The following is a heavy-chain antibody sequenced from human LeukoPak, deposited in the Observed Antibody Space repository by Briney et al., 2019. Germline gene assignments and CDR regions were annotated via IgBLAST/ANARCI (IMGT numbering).Heavy chain of an antibody. CDR2: INPNSGGT. D-gene: IGHD6-19*01. CDR1: GYTFTKYY. V-gene: IGHV1-2*02. CDR3: ASGLGQWLVKTAFDY. Sequence: GASVKVSCKASGYTFTKYYIHWVRQAPGQGLEWMGWINPNSGGTNYAQKFQGRVTMTRDTSISTAYMELSRLRSDDTAVYYCASGLGQWLVKTAFDYWGQGTLVTVSS. J-gene: IGHJ4*02.